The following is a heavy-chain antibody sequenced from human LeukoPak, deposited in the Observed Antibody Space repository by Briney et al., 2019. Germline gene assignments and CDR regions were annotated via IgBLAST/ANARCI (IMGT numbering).Heavy chain of an antibody. CDR2: MYYSGST. CDR3: ARDWGPHCSGDSCQGGGWFDP. D-gene: IGHD2-15*01. V-gene: IGHV4-61*03. CDR1: GGSISSSSYY. J-gene: IGHJ5*02. Sequence: SETLSLTCTVSGGSISSSSYYWSWIRQPPGKGLEWIGFMYYSGSTNYNPSLKSRVTISVDTSKKSFSLKLTSVTAADTAVYYCARDWGPHCSGDSCQGGGWFDPWGQGTLVTVSS.